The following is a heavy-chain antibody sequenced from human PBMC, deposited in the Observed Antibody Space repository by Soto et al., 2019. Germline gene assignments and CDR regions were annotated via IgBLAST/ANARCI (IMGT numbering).Heavy chain of an antibody. CDR3: AKVGYYGSGSLGFDP. CDR2: INNDGSSI. Sequence: GGSLRLSCAASGFTFSSYWMHWGRQAPGKGLVWVSRINNDGSSISYADSVKGRFTISRDNAKNTLYLQMNSLRVEDTAVYYCAKVGYYGSGSLGFDPWGQGTLVTVSS. CDR1: GFTFSSYW. D-gene: IGHD3-10*01. V-gene: IGHV3-74*01. J-gene: IGHJ5*02.